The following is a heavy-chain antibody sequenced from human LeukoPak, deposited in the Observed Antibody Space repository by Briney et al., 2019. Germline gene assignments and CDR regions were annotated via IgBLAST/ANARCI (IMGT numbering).Heavy chain of an antibody. D-gene: IGHD2-15*01. CDR3: ARAGSLLNNYDY. Sequence: PGGSLRLSCAASGFTFSSYWMGWVRQAPGKGLEWVANIKQDGSDKYYVDSVKGRFTISRDNAKNSLYLQMNSLRAEDTAVYYCARAGSLLNNYDYWGQGTLVTVSS. CDR2: IKQDGSDK. J-gene: IGHJ4*02. V-gene: IGHV3-7*01. CDR1: GFTFSSYW.